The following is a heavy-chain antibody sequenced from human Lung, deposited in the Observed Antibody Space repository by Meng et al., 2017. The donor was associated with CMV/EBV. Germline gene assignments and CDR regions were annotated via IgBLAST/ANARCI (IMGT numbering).Heavy chain of an antibody. CDR1: GYSITTSYF. CDR2: IFHGGTV. Sequence: SETLSLTCTISGYSITTSYFWGWVRQSPGKGLEWIGSIFHGGTVYYNPSLKSRVTISLDTSKSQFSLRLDSVTAADTAVYYCARERDYYSYMDVWGRGATVTVSS. J-gene: IGHJ6*02. CDR3: ARERDYYSYMDV. V-gene: IGHV4-38-2*02.